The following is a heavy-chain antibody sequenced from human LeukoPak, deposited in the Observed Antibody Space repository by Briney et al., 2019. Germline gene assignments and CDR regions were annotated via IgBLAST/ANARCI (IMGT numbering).Heavy chain of an antibody. V-gene: IGHV4-38-2*02. CDR1: GYSISSGYY. J-gene: IGHJ4*02. CDR3: ASDTAMVEGYYFDY. D-gene: IGHD5-18*01. CDR2: IYHSGST. Sequence: PSETLSLTCTVSGYSISSGYYWGWIRQPPGKGLEWIGSIYHSGSTYYNPSLKSRVTISVDTSKNQFSLKLSSVTAADTAVYYCASDTAMVEGYYFDYWGQGTLVTVSS.